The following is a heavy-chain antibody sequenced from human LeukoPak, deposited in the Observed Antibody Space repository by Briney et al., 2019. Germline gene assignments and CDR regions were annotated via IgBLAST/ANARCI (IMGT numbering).Heavy chain of an antibody. J-gene: IGHJ4*02. CDR3: ARASFQRWLQLGGD. Sequence: QPGGSLRLSCAASGFTFSSYSMNWVRQAPGKGLEWVSYISTTSGTIYYADSVKGRFTISRDNAKNSLYLQMNSLRVEDTAVYHCARASFQRWLQLGGDWGQGTLVTVSS. V-gene: IGHV3-48*01. CDR2: ISTTSGTI. CDR1: GFTFSSYS. D-gene: IGHD5-24*01.